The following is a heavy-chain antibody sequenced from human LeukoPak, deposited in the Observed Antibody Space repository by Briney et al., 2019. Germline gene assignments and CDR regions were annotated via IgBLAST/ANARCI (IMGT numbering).Heavy chain of an antibody. V-gene: IGHV1-2*02. CDR1: GYTFTGYY. CDR3: ARDLGISGWYAPPLGYFDY. CDR2: INPKSGGT. Sequence: ASVKVSCKTSGYTFTGYYMHWVRQAPGQGLEWMGWINPKSGGTNYAQKFQGRVTMTRDTSISTTYMELSRLRSDDTAVYYCARDLGISGWYAPPLGYFDYWGQGTLVTVSS. J-gene: IGHJ4*02. D-gene: IGHD6-19*01.